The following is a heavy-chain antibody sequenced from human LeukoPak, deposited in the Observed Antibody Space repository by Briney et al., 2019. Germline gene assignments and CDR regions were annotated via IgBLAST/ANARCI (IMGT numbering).Heavy chain of an antibody. J-gene: IGHJ4*02. CDR1: GFRFSNHG. V-gene: IGHV3-33*01. CDR3: ARDFNGGGAGLSIDY. CDR2: IWHDGSNN. D-gene: IGHD4-23*01. Sequence: GGSLRLSCAASGFRFSNHGMHWVRQAPGKGLEWVAVIWHDGSNNYYADSVKGRFTISRDNSQNTLYLQMNSLRAEDMAVYYCARDFNGGGAGLSIDYWGQGTLVTVFS.